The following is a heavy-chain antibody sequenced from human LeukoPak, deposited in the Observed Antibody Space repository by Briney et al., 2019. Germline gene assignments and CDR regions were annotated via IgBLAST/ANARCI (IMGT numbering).Heavy chain of an antibody. CDR3: AEALVVTAIFTGY. CDR1: GFTFSSYG. CDR2: IWYDGSNK. Sequence: GGSLRLSCAASGFTFSSYGMHWVRQAPGKGLEWVAAIWYDGSNKYYADSVKGRFTISRDNSKNTLYLQMNSLRAEDTAVYYCAEALVVTAIFTGYWGQGSLVTVSS. J-gene: IGHJ4*02. V-gene: IGHV3-33*06. D-gene: IGHD5-18*01.